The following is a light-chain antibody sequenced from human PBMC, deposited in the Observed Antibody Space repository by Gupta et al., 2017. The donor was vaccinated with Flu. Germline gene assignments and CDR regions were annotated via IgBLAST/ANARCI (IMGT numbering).Light chain of an antibody. V-gene: IGKV4-1*01. Sequence: SLGERATINCKSSQSGVSGSNSKNYLAWYQQKPGQPPTLLIYWASARESGVPDRFNGSGSGTDFTLTISNLQPEDVAVYYCQQDDSSPFTFGHGTKVDI. J-gene: IGKJ3*01. CDR1: QSGVSGSNSKNY. CDR3: QQDDSSPFT. CDR2: WAS.